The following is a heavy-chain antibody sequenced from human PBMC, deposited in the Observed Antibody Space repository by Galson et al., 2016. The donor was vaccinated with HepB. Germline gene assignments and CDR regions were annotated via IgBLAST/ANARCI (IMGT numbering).Heavy chain of an antibody. V-gene: IGHV1-69*13. Sequence: SVKVSCKASADTLKNYIVNWVRQAPGQGLEWVGGIIPMFGTVNPAQRFQGRVTISADESTRTVYLDLSRLTYEDTAVYYCARASPSRILDVWGQGALVTVSS. J-gene: IGHJ4*02. CDR3: ARASPSRILDV. D-gene: IGHD1-1*01. CDR1: ADTLKNYI. CDR2: IIPMFGTV.